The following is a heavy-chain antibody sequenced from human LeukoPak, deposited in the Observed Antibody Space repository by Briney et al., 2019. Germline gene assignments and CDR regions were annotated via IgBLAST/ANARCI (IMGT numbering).Heavy chain of an antibody. V-gene: IGHV3-30*04. CDR1: GFTFSTYP. Sequence: GGFLRLSCTASGFTFSTYPIHWVRQAPGKGLEWVAVIADDGKDKHYVESVKGRFTISRDNSKNTLYLQMNSLRVEDTAVYYCARDRHVAAAGYYFDYWGQGTLVTVSS. D-gene: IGHD6-25*01. J-gene: IGHJ4*02. CDR2: IADDGKDK. CDR3: ARDRHVAAAGYYFDY.